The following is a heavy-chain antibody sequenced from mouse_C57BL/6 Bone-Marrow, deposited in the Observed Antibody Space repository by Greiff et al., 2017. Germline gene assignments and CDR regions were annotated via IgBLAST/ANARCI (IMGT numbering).Heavy chain of an antibody. CDR2: IHPNSGST. CDR3: ARRDYDSSSWDYYAMDY. V-gene: IGHV1-64*01. D-gene: IGHD1-1*01. J-gene: IGHJ4*01. Sequence: QVQLQQPGAELVKPGASVKLSCKASGYTFTSYWMHWVKQRPGQGLEWIGMIHPNSGSTNYNENFKSKATLSVYKSSSAAYMQLSSLTSEDSEVDYSARRDYDSSSWDYYAMDYWGQGTSVTVSS. CDR1: GYTFTSYW.